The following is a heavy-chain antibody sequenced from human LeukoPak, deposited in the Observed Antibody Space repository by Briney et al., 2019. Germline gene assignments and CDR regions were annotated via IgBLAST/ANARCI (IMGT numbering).Heavy chain of an antibody. J-gene: IGHJ6*02. V-gene: IGHV1-18*01. CDR2: ISAYNGNT. Sequence: GASVKVSCKASGYTFTSYGISWVRQAPGQGLEWMGWISAYNGNTNYAQKLQGRVTMTTDTSTSTAYMELRSLRSDDTAVYYCARESRSNYKGGYYYYGMDVWGQGTTVTVSS. CDR1: GYTFTSYG. D-gene: IGHD4-11*01. CDR3: ARESRSNYKGGYYYYGMDV.